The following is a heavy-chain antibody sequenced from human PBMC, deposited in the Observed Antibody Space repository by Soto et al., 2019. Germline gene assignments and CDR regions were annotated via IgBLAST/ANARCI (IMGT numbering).Heavy chain of an antibody. D-gene: IGHD4-17*01. V-gene: IGHV3-23*01. Sequence: PGGSLRLSCAASGFTFSSYAMSWVRQAPGKGLEWVSAISGSGGSTYYADSVKGRFTISRDNSKNTLYLQMNSLRAEDTAVYYCAKVGAPYGDYEEKTRYYFDYWGQGTLVTVSS. CDR3: AKVGAPYGDYEEKTRYYFDY. CDR2: ISGSGGST. CDR1: GFTFSSYA. J-gene: IGHJ4*02.